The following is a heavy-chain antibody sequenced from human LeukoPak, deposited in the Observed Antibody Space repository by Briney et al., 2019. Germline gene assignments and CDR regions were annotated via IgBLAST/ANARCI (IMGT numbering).Heavy chain of an antibody. Sequence: GASVKVSCKASGYTFTSYAMHWVRQAPGQRLEWMGWINAGNGNTKYTQKFQGRVTITRDTSASTAYMELSSLRSEDTAVYYCARDLRLLLRYFDWFLDYWGQGTLVTVSS. J-gene: IGHJ4*02. D-gene: IGHD3-9*01. CDR3: ARDLRLLLRYFDWFLDY. V-gene: IGHV1-3*01. CDR1: GYTFTSYA. CDR2: INAGNGNT.